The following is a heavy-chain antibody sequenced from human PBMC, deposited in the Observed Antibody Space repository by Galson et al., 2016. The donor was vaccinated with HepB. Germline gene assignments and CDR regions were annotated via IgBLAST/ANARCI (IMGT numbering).Heavy chain of an antibody. Sequence: SLRLSCAASGFSFNTYSFNWVRQAPGKGLEWVSSISTGSTYIYYADSVTGRFTISRDNAKNSLYLQTSNLRAEDTAVYYCARSPAYGDYLPWYFDLWGRGTLVTVSS. V-gene: IGHV3-21*01. CDR3: ARSPAYGDYLPWYFDL. CDR1: GFSFNTYS. D-gene: IGHD4-17*01. CDR2: ISTGSTYI. J-gene: IGHJ2*01.